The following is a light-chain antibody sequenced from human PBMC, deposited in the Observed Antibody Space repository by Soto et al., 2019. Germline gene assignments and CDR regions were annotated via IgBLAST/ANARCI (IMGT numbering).Light chain of an antibody. CDR2: DTS. V-gene: IGKV3-15*01. Sequence: EIVMTQSPATLSVSPGERATLSCRASQNVTSNLAWYQQKPGQAPRLLIYDTSTRATGVPARFSGSRSGPEFTLTINSLQSEDFAIYYCQPYNNWPLTFGGGTKVDIK. CDR1: QNVTSN. J-gene: IGKJ4*01. CDR3: QPYNNWPLT.